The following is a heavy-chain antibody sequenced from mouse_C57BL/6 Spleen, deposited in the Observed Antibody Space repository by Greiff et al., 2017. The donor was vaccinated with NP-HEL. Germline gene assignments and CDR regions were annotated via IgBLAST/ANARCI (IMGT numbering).Heavy chain of an antibody. CDR1: GYSITSGYY. V-gene: IGHV3-6*01. Sequence: VQLKESGPGLVKPSQSLSLTCSVTGYSITSGYYWNWIRQFPGNKLEWMGYISYDGSNNYNPSLKNRISITRDTSKNQFFLKLNSVTTEDTATYYCARDPPYLYAMDYWGQGTSVTVSS. CDR3: ARDPPYLYAMDY. CDR2: ISYDGSN. J-gene: IGHJ4*01. D-gene: IGHD5-5*01.